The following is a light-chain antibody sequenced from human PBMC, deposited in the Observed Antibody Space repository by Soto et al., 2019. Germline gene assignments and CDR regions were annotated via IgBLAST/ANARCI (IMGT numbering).Light chain of an antibody. CDR2: GAS. CDR3: QLYGSSFT. CDR1: QSVNSRY. V-gene: IGKV3-20*01. Sequence: EIVLTQSPGTLSLSPGERATLSCRASQSVNSRYLAWYQQKPGQAPRLLIYGASSRATGIPDRFSGSGSGTDFTLTISRLEPEDFAVYYCQLYGSSFTFGPGTKVDIK. J-gene: IGKJ3*01.